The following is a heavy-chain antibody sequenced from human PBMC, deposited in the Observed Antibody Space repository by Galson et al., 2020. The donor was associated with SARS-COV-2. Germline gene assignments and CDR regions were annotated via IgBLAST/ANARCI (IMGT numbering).Heavy chain of an antibody. CDR2: IWYDGRTK. Sequence: GGSLRLSCAASGFTFSTSGMQWVRQAPGKGLAWLAVIWYDGRTKYYADSVKGRFTISRDNSKNTLYLQMNSLRAEDTAVYYCAKDQGSGGIVGPEYWGQGTLVTVSS. CDR3: AKDQGSGGIVGPEY. V-gene: IGHV3-33*06. D-gene: IGHD2-15*01. J-gene: IGHJ4*02. CDR1: GFTFSTSG.